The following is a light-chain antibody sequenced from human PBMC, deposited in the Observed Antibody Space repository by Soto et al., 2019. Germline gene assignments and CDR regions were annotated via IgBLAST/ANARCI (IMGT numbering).Light chain of an antibody. CDR1: QSVSSSY. V-gene: IGKV3-20*01. Sequence: EIVLTQSPGTLSLSPGERATLSCRASQSVSSSYLGWYQQKPGQAPRLLIYGASSRATGIPDRFSGSGSGTDFTLTISRLEPEDFAVYYCQQYGGSPMHTFGQGTKLEIK. CDR3: QQYGGSPMHT. J-gene: IGKJ2*01. CDR2: GAS.